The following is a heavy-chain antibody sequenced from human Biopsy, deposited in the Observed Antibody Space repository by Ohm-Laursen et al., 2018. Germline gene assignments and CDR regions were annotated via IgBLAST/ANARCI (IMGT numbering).Heavy chain of an antibody. V-gene: IGHV1-18*01. D-gene: IGHD3-10*01. Sequence: ASVKVSCKASGYTFATYAISWVRQAPGQGLEWMGWISTYNGNTNYAQKVQGRVTMTTDTSTSTAYMYLRSLRSDDAAVYYCARGIGSMIRGVIINVNNWFDPWGQGTLVTVSS. CDR2: ISTYNGNT. CDR1: GYTFATYA. CDR3: ARGIGSMIRGVIINVNNWFDP. J-gene: IGHJ5*02.